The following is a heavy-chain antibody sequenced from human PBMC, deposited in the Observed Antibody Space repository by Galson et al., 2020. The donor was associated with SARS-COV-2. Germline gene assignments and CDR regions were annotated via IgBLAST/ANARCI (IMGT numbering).Heavy chain of an antibody. CDR1: GFTFSIHW. J-gene: IGHJ4*02. D-gene: IGHD7-27*01. Sequence: GESLKISCVGSGFTFSIHWMSWVRQAPGKGLEWVADIKPDGSDKYYVDSVKGRFTIARDNAQNSVYLQMNSLRAEDTAMYYCARGHWGRDYWGQGTLVTVSS. V-gene: IGHV3-7*04. CDR2: IKPDGSDK. CDR3: ARGHWGRDY.